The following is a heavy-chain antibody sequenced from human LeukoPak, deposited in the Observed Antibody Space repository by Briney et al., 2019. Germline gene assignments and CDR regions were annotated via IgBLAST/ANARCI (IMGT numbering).Heavy chain of an antibody. CDR3: VRESITGHRDFDY. D-gene: IGHD1-20*01. CDR2: ISSGSRTI. V-gene: IGHV3-48*01. J-gene: IGHJ4*02. CDR1: GFTFGSYS. Sequence: PGGSLRLSCAASGFTFGSYSMNWVRQAPGTGPEWISYISSGSRTIYYADSVEGRFTVSRDNAKNSLYLQMRSLRAEDTAVYYCVRESITGHRDFDYWGQGTLVTVSS.